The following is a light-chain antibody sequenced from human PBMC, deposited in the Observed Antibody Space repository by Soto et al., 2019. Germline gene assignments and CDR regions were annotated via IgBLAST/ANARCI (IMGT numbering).Light chain of an antibody. Sequence: QSVLPQPPSASGSPGQSGTISCTGTSSDIGGYNFVSWYQQHPGKAPKLMIDEVNKRPSGVPDRFSGSKSGNTASLTVSGLQAEDEADYYCSSYAATNHLVFGGGTKVTVL. CDR1: SSDIGGYNF. CDR3: SSYAATNHLV. J-gene: IGLJ2*01. V-gene: IGLV2-8*01. CDR2: EVN.